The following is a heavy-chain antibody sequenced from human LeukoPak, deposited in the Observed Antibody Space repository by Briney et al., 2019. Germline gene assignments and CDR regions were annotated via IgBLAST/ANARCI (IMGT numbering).Heavy chain of an antibody. CDR2: ISWNSGSI. CDR3: AKDTDYDFWSGSGELDY. V-gene: IGHV3-9*01. Sequence: GRSLRLSCAASGFTFDDYAMPWVRQAPGKGLEWVSGISWNSGSIGYADSVKGRFTISRDNAKNSLYLQMNSLRAEDTALYYCAKDTDYDFWSGSGELDYWGQGTLVTVSS. CDR1: GFTFDDYA. D-gene: IGHD3-3*01. J-gene: IGHJ4*02.